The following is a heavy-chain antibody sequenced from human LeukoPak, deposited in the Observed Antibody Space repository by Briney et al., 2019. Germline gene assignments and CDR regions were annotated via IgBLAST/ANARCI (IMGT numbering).Heavy chain of an antibody. J-gene: IGHJ6*02. V-gene: IGHV1-69*13. CDR3: ASGEVGVVYRAGGRYYYYYHAMDV. CDR2: IIPIFGTA. D-gene: IGHD2-15*01. Sequence: SVKVSCKASGGTFSSYAISWVRQAPGQGLEWMGGIIPIFGTANYAQKFQGRVTITADESTSTAYMELSSLRSEDTAVYYCASGEVGVVYRAGGRYYYYYHAMDVWGQGTTVTVSS. CDR1: GGTFSSYA.